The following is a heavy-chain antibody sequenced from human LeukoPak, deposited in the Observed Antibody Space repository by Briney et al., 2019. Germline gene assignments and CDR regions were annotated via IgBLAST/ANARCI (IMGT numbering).Heavy chain of an antibody. V-gene: IGHV3-21*01. D-gene: IGHD4-11*01. J-gene: IGHJ3*02. CDR3: ARGGVTGAFDI. CDR2: ISSSSSYI. Sequence: KPGGSLRLSCAASGFTFSXXXXNWVRQAPGKGLEWGSSISSSSSYIYYADSVKGRFTISRDNAKNSPYLQMNSLRAEDTAVYYCARGGVTGAFDIWGQGTMVTVSS. CDR1: GFTFSXXX.